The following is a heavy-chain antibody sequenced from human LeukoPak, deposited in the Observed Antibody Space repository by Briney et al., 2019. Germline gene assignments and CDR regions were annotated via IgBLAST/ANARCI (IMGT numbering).Heavy chain of an antibody. D-gene: IGHD1-26*01. J-gene: IGHJ4*02. CDR1: GYTFTSYD. CDR2: MNPNSGNT. Sequence: ASVKVSCKASGYTFTSYDINWVRQATGQGLEWMGWMNPNSGNTGYAQKFQGRVTITRNTSISTAYMELSSLRSEDTAVYYCARGFWRVGATAEHYWGQGTLVTVSS. CDR3: ARGFWRVGATAEHY. V-gene: IGHV1-8*03.